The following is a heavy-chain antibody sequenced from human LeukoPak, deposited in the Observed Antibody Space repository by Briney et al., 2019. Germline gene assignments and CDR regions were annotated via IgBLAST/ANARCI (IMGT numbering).Heavy chain of an antibody. J-gene: IGHJ4*02. CDR2: INPSGGST. D-gene: IGHD3-3*01. V-gene: IGHV1-46*01. CDR3: ARDPSTYDFWSGYPGGNYFDY. Sequence: ASVTVSCKASGYTFTSYYMHWVRQAPGQGLEWMGIINPSGGSTSYAQNFQGRVTITADESTSTAYMELRSLRSDDTAVYYCARDPSTYDFWSGYPGGNYFDYWGQGTLVTVSS. CDR1: GYTFTSYY.